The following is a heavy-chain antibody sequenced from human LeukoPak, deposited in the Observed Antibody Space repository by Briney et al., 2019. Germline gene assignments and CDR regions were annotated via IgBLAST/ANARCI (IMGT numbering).Heavy chain of an antibody. J-gene: IGHJ4*02. CDR3: ARQEVAGTRDY. CDR1: GGSISSYY. Sequence: PSETLSLTCTVSGGSISSYYWSWIRQPPGKGLEWIGYIYYSGSTNYNPSLKSRVTISVDTSKNQFSLKLSSVTAADTAVYYCARQEVAGTRDYWGQGTLVTVSS. V-gene: IGHV4-59*08. CDR2: IYYSGST. D-gene: IGHD6-19*01.